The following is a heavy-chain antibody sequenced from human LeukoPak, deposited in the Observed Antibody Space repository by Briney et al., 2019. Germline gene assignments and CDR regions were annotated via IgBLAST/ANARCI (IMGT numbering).Heavy chain of an antibody. Sequence: GGTLRLSCEASGFTFSTYGINWVRQAPGKGLEWVSAISGSGGSTYYADSVKGRFTISRDNSKNTLWLQMNSLKGEDTAVYYCANDLGWIQLNLGRGQGTLVTVSS. D-gene: IGHD5-18*01. CDR3: ANDLGWIQLNLG. CDR2: ISGSGGST. CDR1: GFTFSTYG. J-gene: IGHJ4*02. V-gene: IGHV3-23*01.